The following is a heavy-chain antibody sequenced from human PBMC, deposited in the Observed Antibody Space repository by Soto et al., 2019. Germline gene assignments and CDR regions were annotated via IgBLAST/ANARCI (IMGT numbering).Heavy chain of an antibody. D-gene: IGHD6-13*01. CDR2: ISSSSSYI. CDR3: ATEAAYSSRWYEY. J-gene: IGHJ4*02. CDR1: VFTFSSYS. Sequence: VGSLRLSCASSVFTFSSYSMNWVRHAPGKGLEWVSSISSSSSYIYYADSVKGRFTISRDNAKNSLYLQMNNLRVEDTAVYYCATEAAYSSRWYEYWGQGTLVSVSS. V-gene: IGHV3-21*04.